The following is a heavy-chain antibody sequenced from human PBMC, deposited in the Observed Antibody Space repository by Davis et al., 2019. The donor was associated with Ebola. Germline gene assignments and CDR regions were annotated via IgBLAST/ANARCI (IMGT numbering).Heavy chain of an antibody. J-gene: IGHJ5*02. Sequence: SETLSLTCTVSGGSISSSSYYWGWIRQPPGKGLEWIGEINHSGSTNYNPSLKSRVTISVDTSKNQFSLKLSSVTAADTAVYYCARGVVYCSGGSCYGNWFDPWGQGTLVTVSS. CDR3: ARGVVYCSGGSCYGNWFDP. V-gene: IGHV4-39*07. CDR2: INHSGST. D-gene: IGHD2-15*01. CDR1: GGSISSSSYY.